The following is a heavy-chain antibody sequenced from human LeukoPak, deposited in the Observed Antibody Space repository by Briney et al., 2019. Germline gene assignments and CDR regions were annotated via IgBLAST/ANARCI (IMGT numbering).Heavy chain of an antibody. Sequence: ASVKVSCKASGYTVTSYYMHWVRQAPGQGLEWMGILNPSGGSTSYAQKFQGRATLTRATSMSTVYVELSSLRSEDTAVYYCASVYNYGMDVWGQGTTVIVSS. V-gene: IGHV1-46*01. J-gene: IGHJ6*02. CDR3: ASVYNYGMDV. CDR1: GYTVTSYY. CDR2: LNPSGGST.